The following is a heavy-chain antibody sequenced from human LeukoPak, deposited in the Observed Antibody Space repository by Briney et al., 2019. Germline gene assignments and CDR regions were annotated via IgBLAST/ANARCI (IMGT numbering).Heavy chain of an antibody. CDR2: IIPIFGTA. Sequence: SVKVSCKASGGTFSSYAISWVRQAPGQGLEWMGGIIPIFGTANYAQKFQDRVTITADESTSTAYMELSSLRSEDTAVYYCARAGYGDYVRSYYYYYMDVWGKGTTVTVSS. J-gene: IGHJ6*03. CDR3: ARAGYGDYVRSYYYYYMDV. CDR1: GGTFSSYA. V-gene: IGHV1-69*13. D-gene: IGHD4-17*01.